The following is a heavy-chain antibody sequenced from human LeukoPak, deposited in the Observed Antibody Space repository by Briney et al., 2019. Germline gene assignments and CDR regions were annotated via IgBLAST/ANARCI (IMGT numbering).Heavy chain of an antibody. V-gene: IGHV1-69*13. CDR3: ARAETSSKPFDP. CDR1: GGTFSSYA. CDR2: IIPTFGTA. Sequence: SVKVSCKASGGTFSSYAISWVRQAPGQGLEWMGGIIPTFGTANYAQKFQGRVTITADESTSTAYMELSSLRSEDTAVYYCARAETSSKPFDPWGQGTLVTVSS. D-gene: IGHD2-2*01. J-gene: IGHJ5*02.